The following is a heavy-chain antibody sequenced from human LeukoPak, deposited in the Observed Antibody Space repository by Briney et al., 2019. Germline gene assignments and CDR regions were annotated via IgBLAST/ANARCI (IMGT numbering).Heavy chain of an antibody. J-gene: IGHJ4*02. D-gene: IGHD2-15*01. CDR3: ARRSEFDNTHYHYFDY. Sequence: TPSETLSLTCTVSGGSISSRGYYWDWIRPAPGKGLEWIGTIYHSGSTEYNPSLKSRVAIFVDTSKNQFSLILHSVAAADTAVYYCARRSEFDNTHYHYFDYWGQGALVTVSS. CDR1: GGSISSRGYY. CDR2: IYHSGST. V-gene: IGHV4-39*01.